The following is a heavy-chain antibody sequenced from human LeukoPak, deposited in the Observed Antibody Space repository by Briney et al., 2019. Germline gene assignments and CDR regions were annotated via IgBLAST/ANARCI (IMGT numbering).Heavy chain of an antibody. V-gene: IGHV3-11*06. CDR3: ARGFRAAAVYAFDI. CDR2: ISSSSSYT. J-gene: IGHJ3*02. D-gene: IGHD6-13*01. CDR1: GFTFSDYY. Sequence: PEGSLRLSCAASGFTFSDYYMSWIRQAPGKGLEWVSYISSSSSYTNYADSVKGRFTISRDNAKNSLYLQMNSLRAEDTAVYYCARGFRAAAVYAFDIWGQGTMVTVSS.